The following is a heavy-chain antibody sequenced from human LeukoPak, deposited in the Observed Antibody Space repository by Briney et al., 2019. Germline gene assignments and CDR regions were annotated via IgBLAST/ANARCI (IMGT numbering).Heavy chain of an antibody. CDR3: ARDRVGARHRYFDY. CDR2: IWYDGSNK. CDR1: GFTFSSYG. D-gene: IGHD1-26*01. V-gene: IGHV3-33*01. Sequence: GRSLRLSCAASGFTFSSYGMHWVRQAPGKGLEWVAVIWYDGSNKYYADSVKGRFTISRDNSKNTLYLQMNSLRAEDTAVYYCARDRVGARHRYFDYWGQGTLVTVSS. J-gene: IGHJ4*02.